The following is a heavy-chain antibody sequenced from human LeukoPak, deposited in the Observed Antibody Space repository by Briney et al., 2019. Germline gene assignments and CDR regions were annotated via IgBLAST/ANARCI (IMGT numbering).Heavy chain of an antibody. D-gene: IGHD6-13*01. V-gene: IGHV4-30-2*01. CDR3: ARGQPGIAAAGRWFDP. CDR1: GGSISSGGYY. Sequence: PSETLSLTCTVSGGSISSGGYYWSWIRQPPGKGLEWIGYIYHSGSTYYNPSLKSRVTISVDRSKNQFSLKLSSVTAADTAVYYCARGQPGIAAAGRWFDPWGQGTLVTVSS. J-gene: IGHJ5*02. CDR2: IYHSGST.